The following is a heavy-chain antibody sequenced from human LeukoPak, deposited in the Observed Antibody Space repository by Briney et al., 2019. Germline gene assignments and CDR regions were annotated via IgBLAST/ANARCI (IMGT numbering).Heavy chain of an antibody. D-gene: IGHD3-10*01. V-gene: IGHV4-39*01. CDR1: GGSISSYY. CDR3: ARRRGFGELLDAFDI. Sequence: SETLSLTCTVSGGSISSYYWSWIRQPPGKGLEWIGSIYYSGSTYYNPSLKSRVTISVDTSKNQFSLKLSSVTAADTAVYYCARRRGFGELLDAFDIWGQGTMVTVSS. CDR2: IYYSGST. J-gene: IGHJ3*02.